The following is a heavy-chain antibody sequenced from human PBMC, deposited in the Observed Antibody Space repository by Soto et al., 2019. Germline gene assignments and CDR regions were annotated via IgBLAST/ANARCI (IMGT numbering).Heavy chain of an antibody. CDR1: GGTFSSYA. V-gene: IGHV1-69*01. CDR2: IIPIFGTA. D-gene: IGHD4-17*01. CDR3: ATPATVTKYVYYYYGMDV. Sequence: QVQLVQSGAEVKKPGSSVKVSCKASGGTFSSYAISWVRQAPGQGLEWMGGIIPIFGTANYAHKFQGRVTITADESTSTAYMELSSLRSEDTAVYYCATPATVTKYVYYYYGMDVWGQGTTVTVSS. J-gene: IGHJ6*02.